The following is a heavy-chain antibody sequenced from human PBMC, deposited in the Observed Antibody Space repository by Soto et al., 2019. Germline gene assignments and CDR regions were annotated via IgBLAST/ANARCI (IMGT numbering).Heavy chain of an antibody. V-gene: IGHV1-18*04. J-gene: IGHJ4*02. CDR3: ARGEWLYYFDY. D-gene: IGHD6-19*01. CDR1: GYTFTSYG. CDR2: ISAYRGNT. Sequence: ASVKVSCKASGYTFTSYGISWVRQAPGQGLEWMGWISAYRGNTNYAQKLRGRVNLATDKSTRKGYMELRSLRSDDTAVCYCARGEWLYYFDYWGQGTLVTVSS.